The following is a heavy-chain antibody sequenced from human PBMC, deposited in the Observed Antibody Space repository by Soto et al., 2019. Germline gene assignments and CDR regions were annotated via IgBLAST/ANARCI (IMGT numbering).Heavy chain of an antibody. Sequence: QVQLVQSGGNVVQPGRSLRLSCAASGFTFSNYGMHWVRQAPGKGLEWLACISHDGSNTYYADSVKGRFTISRDNSKNTLYLQMNSLRAEDTAVFYCAKEPKILLGRHYFDYWGQGTLVTVSS. J-gene: IGHJ4*02. CDR2: ISHDGSNT. CDR1: GFTFSNYG. CDR3: AKEPKILLGRHYFDY. V-gene: IGHV3-30*18. D-gene: IGHD5-18*01.